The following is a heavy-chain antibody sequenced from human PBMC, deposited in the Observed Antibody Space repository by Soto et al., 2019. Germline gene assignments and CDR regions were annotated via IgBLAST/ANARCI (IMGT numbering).Heavy chain of an antibody. J-gene: IGHJ3*01. Sequence: GGSLRLSCAASGFTFSSYAMSWVRQAPGKGLEWVSAISGSGGSTYYADSVKGRFTISRDNSKNTLYLQMNSLRAEDTAVYYCAKAASGIVVVTDAFDVWGQGTMVTVSS. CDR3: AKAASGIVVVTDAFDV. CDR1: GFTFSSYA. V-gene: IGHV3-23*01. D-gene: IGHD2-21*02. CDR2: ISGSGGST.